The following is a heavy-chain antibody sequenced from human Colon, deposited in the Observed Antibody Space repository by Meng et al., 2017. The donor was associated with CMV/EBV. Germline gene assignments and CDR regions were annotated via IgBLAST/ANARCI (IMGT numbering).Heavy chain of an antibody. D-gene: IGHD3-3*01. J-gene: IGHJ6*02. Sequence: GESLKISCAASGFTFSSYSMNWVRQAPGKRLEWVSSITSSNSYMYYADSVKGRFTISRDHAKNSLYLQMNSLRPEDTAVYYCAREAYYDFWSGYPQYYYYGMDVWGQGTTVTVSS. CDR1: GFTFSSYS. CDR2: ITSSNSYM. CDR3: AREAYYDFWSGYPQYYYYGMDV. V-gene: IGHV3-21*01.